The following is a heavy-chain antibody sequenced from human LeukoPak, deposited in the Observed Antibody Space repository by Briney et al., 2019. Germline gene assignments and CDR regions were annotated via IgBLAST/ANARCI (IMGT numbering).Heavy chain of an antibody. V-gene: IGHV3-23*01. J-gene: IGHJ6*02. CDR1: GFAFSSYA. Sequence: GGSLRLSCAASGFAFSSYAMSWVRQAPGKGLEWVSALSGSGGSTYYADSVKGRFTISRDNSKNTLYLQMNSLRAEDTAVYYCAKDLSYGMDVWGQGTTVTVSS. CDR3: AKDLSYGMDV. CDR2: LSGSGGST.